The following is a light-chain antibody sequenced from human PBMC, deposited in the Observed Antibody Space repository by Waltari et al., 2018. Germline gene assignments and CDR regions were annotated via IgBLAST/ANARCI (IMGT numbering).Light chain of an antibody. J-gene: IGLJ2*01. CDR1: SSCVGGYNY. CDR3: SSYTSSSTLV. Sequence: QSALTQPASVSGSPGQPITIPTLGTSSCVGGYNYVSWYQQHPGKVPKLLIHDCSKRPSGVSNRFSGSKSGNTASLTISGLQAEDESDYYCSSYTSSSTLVFGGGTKLTVL. CDR2: DCS. V-gene: IGLV2-14*03.